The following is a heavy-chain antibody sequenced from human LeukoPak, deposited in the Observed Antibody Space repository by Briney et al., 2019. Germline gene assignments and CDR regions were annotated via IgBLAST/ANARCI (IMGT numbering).Heavy chain of an antibody. CDR2: FDPEDGET. V-gene: IGHV1-24*01. CDR1: GYTLTELS. CDR3: ATDSSFSTGKSRYYYYYMDV. D-gene: IGHD3-10*01. Sequence: ASVKVSCKVSGYTLTELSMHWVRQAPGKGLEWMGGFDPEDGETIYAQKFQGRVTMTEDTSTDTAYMELSSLRSEDTAVYYCATDSSFSTGKSRYYYYYMDVWGKGTTVTVSS. J-gene: IGHJ6*03.